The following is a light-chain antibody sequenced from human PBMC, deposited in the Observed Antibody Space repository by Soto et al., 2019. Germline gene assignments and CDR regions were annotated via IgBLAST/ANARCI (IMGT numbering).Light chain of an antibody. V-gene: IGLV7-46*01. CDR1: TGAVTSGHY. CDR2: DTS. CDR3: AAWDDSLNGYV. J-gene: IGLJ1*01. Sequence: QAVVTQEPSLTVSPGGTVTLTCGSSTGAVTSGHYPYWFQQKPGQAPRTLIYDTSNKHSWTPARFSGSLLGGKAALTLSGAQPEDEADYYCAAWDDSLNGYVFGTGTKLTVL.